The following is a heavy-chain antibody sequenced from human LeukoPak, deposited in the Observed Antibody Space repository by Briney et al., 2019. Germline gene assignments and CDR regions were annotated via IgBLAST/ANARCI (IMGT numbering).Heavy chain of an antibody. V-gene: IGHV1-69*05. CDR1: GGTFSSYA. CDR2: IIPIFGTA. CDR3: ASWDLDYAHFENWFDP. J-gene: IGHJ5*02. D-gene: IGHD3-16*01. Sequence: SVKVSCKASGGTFSSYAISWVRQAPGQGLEWMGGIIPIFGTANYAQKFQGRVTITTDESTSTAYMELSSLRSEDTAVYYCASWDLDYAHFENWFDPWGQGTLVTVSS.